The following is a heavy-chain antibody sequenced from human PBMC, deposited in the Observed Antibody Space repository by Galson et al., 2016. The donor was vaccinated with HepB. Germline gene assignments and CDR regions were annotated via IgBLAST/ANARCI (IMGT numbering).Heavy chain of an antibody. Sequence: QSGAEVKKPGASVKVSCKASGYTFTTYDISWVRQAPGQGLEWMGWISAFNGHTNYSQRLQDRVTMTTDTFTSTAYMELRSLRSDDTAVYYYARDPEYYYDDSGYYYYYYAMDVWGQGTTVSVSS. J-gene: IGHJ6*02. CDR2: ISAFNGHT. CDR3: ARDPEYYYDDSGYYYYYYAMDV. D-gene: IGHD3-22*01. V-gene: IGHV1-18*01. CDR1: GYTFTTYD.